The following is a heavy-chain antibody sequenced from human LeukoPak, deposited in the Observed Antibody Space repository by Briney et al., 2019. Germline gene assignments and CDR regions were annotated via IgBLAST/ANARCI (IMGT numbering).Heavy chain of an antibody. J-gene: IGHJ3*02. CDR3: ARVVDCSSTSCLLGAFDI. CDR2: ISSNGGST. Sequence: GGSLRLSCAASGFTFSSYAMHWVRQAPGKGLEYVSAISSNGGSTYYANSVKGRFTISRDNSKNTLYLQMGSLRAEDMAVYYCARVVDCSSTSCLLGAFDIWGQGTMVTVSS. V-gene: IGHV3-64*01. D-gene: IGHD2-2*01. CDR1: GFTFSSYA.